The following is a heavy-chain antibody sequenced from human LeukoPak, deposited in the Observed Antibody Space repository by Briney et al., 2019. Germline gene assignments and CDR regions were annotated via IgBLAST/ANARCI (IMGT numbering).Heavy chain of an antibody. CDR2: IKQDGSEK. D-gene: IGHD3-9*01. J-gene: IGHJ4*02. Sequence: GGSLRLSCAASGFTFDDYGLSWVGQAPGKALEGVGNIKQDGSEKYYVHSVKGRFPISRDNAKNSLYLQMNSLRAEDTAVYYCAKGPRHHILTGHYKSHCFDFWGQGTLVPVSS. V-gene: IGHV3-7*01. CDR3: AKGPRHHILTGHYKSHCFDF. CDR1: GFTFDDYG.